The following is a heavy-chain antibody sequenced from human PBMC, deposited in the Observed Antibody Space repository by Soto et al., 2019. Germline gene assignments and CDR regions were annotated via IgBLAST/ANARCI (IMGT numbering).Heavy chain of an antibody. Sequence: QVQLVESGGGVVQPGRSLRLSCAASGFTFSSYGMHWVGQAPGKGLEWVAVIWYDGSNKYYADSVKGRFTISRDNSKNTLYLQMNSLRAEDTAVYYCARDPDSSGWETYYYYYGMDVWGQGTTVTVSS. V-gene: IGHV3-33*01. CDR1: GFTFSSYG. CDR2: IWYDGSNK. CDR3: ARDPDSSGWETYYYYYGMDV. D-gene: IGHD6-19*01. J-gene: IGHJ6*02.